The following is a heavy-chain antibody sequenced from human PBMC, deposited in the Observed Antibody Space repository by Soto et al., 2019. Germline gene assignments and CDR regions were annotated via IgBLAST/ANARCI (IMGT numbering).Heavy chain of an antibody. CDR2: IYWDDDK. D-gene: IGHD3-9*01. V-gene: IGHV2-5*02. CDR3: AHIWVLRYFDWLLFDY. J-gene: IGHJ4*02. CDR1: GFLFSTSGVG. Sequence: QITLKESGPTLVKPTQTLTLTCTFSGFLFSTSGVGVGWIRQPPGKALECLALIYWDDDKRYSPSLKSRLTITKDTSKNQVVLTMTNMDPVDTATYYCAHIWVLRYFDWLLFDYWGQGTLVTVSS.